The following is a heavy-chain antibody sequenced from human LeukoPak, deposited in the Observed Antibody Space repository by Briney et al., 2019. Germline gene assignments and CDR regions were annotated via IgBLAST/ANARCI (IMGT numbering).Heavy chain of an antibody. J-gene: IGHJ6*03. D-gene: IGHD1-14*01. CDR1: GFTFDDYG. CDR3: ARDRKYYYHMDV. V-gene: IGHV4-34*01. CDR2: INHSGST. Sequence: PGGSLRLSCAASGFTFDDYGMSWIRQPPGKGLEWIGEINHSGSTNYNPSLKSRVTISVDTSKNQFSLNLTSLTAADTAVYYCARDRKYYYHMDVWGKGTTVTVSS.